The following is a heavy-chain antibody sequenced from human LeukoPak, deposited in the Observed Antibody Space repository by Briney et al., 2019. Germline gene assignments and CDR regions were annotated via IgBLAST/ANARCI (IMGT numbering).Heavy chain of an antibody. J-gene: IGHJ4*02. Sequence: GGSLILSCAAPGFTFSGYAMHWVRQAPGKGLEWVAVISYDGSNKYYADSVKGRFTISRDNSKNTLYLQMNSLRAEDTAVYYCARLGAESTFDYWGQGTLVTVSS. CDR2: ISYDGSNK. V-gene: IGHV3-30-3*01. CDR1: GFTFSGYA. CDR3: ARLGAESTFDY.